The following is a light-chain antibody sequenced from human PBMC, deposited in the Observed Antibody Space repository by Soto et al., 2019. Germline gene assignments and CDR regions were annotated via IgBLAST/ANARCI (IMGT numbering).Light chain of an antibody. J-gene: IGKJ2*01. CDR1: QSVSSY. CDR2: DAS. V-gene: IGKV3-11*01. CDR3: QQYDSSPYT. Sequence: EIVLTQSPGTLSLSPGERATLSCRASQSVSSYLAWYQQKPGQAPRLLIFDASNRATGIPVRFSGSGSGTDFTLTISSLEPEDFAVYYCQQYDSSPYTVGQGTKLDSK.